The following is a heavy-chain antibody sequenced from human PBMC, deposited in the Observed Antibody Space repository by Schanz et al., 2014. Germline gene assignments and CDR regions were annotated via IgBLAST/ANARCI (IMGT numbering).Heavy chain of an antibody. D-gene: IGHD3-10*01. CDR3: ARIGGSVFDY. CDR1: GFSFSDSF. Sequence: QMQLVESGGGLVKPGGSLRLSCVASGFSFSDSFMSWIRQTPEKGLEWIAFMSHSGGVIYYAESVRGRFFISRDNAKNSRYLQMKSLRVDDTAVYYCARIGGSVFDYWAQGTLVTVSS. V-gene: IGHV3-11*01. CDR2: MSHSGGVI. J-gene: IGHJ4*02.